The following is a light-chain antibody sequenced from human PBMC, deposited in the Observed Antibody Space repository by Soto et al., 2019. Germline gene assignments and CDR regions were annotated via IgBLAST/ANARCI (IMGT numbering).Light chain of an antibody. CDR1: QSVDIY. CDR2: DAS. Sequence: EIVLTQSPVTLSLSPGERATLSFRASQSVDIYLAWYRQIPGQAPRLLIYDASNRATGIPDRFSGGGSGTDFTLTISSLEPEDFAIYYCQQRSNLPPTFGQGTRLEIK. V-gene: IGKV3-11*01. J-gene: IGKJ5*01. CDR3: QQRSNLPPT.